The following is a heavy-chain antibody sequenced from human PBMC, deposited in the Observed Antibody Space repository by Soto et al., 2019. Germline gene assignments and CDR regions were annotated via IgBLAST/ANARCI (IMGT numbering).Heavy chain of an antibody. CDR1: GFTVSSYF. CDR3: SRSTMIGLLSH. CDR2: IYSGGDT. J-gene: IGHJ4*02. V-gene: IGHV3-66*01. D-gene: IGHD3-22*01. Sequence: PGGSLRLSCAASGFTVSSYFMSWVRQAPGKGLEWVSAIYSGGDTYYVDSVKGRFTISRDNSKNTLYLQMNTLRAEDTAVYYCSRSTMIGLLSHWGQGTLVTVSS.